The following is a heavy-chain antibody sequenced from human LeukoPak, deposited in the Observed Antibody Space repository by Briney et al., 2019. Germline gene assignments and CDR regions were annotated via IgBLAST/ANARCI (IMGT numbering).Heavy chain of an antibody. CDR2: IWYDGSNK. Sequence: GGSLRLSCAASGFTFSSYGMHWVRQAPGKGLEWVALIWYDGSNKYYTDSVKGRLTISRDNSKNTLYLQINSLRAEDTAIYYCAREGPRGNSQFDYWGQGTLVTVSS. CDR1: GFTFSSYG. D-gene: IGHD2/OR15-2a*01. V-gene: IGHV3-33*01. CDR3: AREGPRGNSQFDY. J-gene: IGHJ4*02.